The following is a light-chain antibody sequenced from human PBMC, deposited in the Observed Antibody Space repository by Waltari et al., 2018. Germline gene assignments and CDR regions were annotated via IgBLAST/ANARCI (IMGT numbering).Light chain of an antibody. CDR1: SSNIGSYS. Sequence: QSVLTQPPSASGTPGQRVTISCSGSSSNIGSYSLYWYQQLPGTAPKLLLYRKNQRPSGVPDRFSGSKSGTSASLAISGLQSDDDADYYCASWDDSLSGWVFGGGTKLTVL. CDR3: ASWDDSLSGWV. J-gene: IGLJ3*02. CDR2: RKN. V-gene: IGLV1-47*01.